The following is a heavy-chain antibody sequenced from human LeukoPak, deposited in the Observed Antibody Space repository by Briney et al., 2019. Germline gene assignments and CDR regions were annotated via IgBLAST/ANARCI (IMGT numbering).Heavy chain of an antibody. CDR2: TYYLSKWYN. Sequence: SQTLSLTCVISGDSVSGSNGAWNWIRQSPSRGLEWLGRTYYLSKWYNEYATSVKGRITINPDTSRNHFSLQLNSVSPKDTAVYYCARWQHGPRYFDYWGQGTLVSVSS. CDR3: ARWQHGPRYFDY. D-gene: IGHD5-24*01. V-gene: IGHV6-1*01. CDR1: GDSVSGSNGA. J-gene: IGHJ4*02.